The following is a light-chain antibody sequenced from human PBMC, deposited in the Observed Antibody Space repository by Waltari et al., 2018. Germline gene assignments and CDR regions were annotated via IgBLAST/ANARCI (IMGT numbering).Light chain of an antibody. CDR1: SSNFGNNY. J-gene: IGLJ7*01. Sequence: QSVLPQPPSVSAAPGQRVTLPCSGGSSNFGNNYVSWYRQFPGTAPKLLIYEDSERPSGIPGRFSGSKSGTSATLDITGLQAGDEADYYCGTWDSSLSGAVFGGGTHLTVL. V-gene: IGLV1-51*02. CDR3: GTWDSSLSGAV. CDR2: EDS.